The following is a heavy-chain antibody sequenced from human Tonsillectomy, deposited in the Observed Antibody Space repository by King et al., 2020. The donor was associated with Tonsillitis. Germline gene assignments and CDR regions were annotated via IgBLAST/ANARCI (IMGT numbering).Heavy chain of an antibody. Sequence: VQLVESGGGLVQPGGSMRLSCTASGFTFSSYGMNWVRQAPGKGLEWLSYINRRSTTVYYADSVRGRFAISRDNAKNSLSLQMNGLRAEDTAVYYCARDDLDVDNFGYHWFDPWGQGTLVTVSS. CDR3: ARDDLDVDNFGYHWFDP. J-gene: IGHJ5*02. CDR1: GFTFSSYG. CDR2: INRRSTTV. V-gene: IGHV3-48*04. D-gene: IGHD5-18*01.